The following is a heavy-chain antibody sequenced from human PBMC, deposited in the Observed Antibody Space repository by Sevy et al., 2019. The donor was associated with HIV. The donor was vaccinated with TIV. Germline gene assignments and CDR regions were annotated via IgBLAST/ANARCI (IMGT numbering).Heavy chain of an antibody. J-gene: IGHJ4*02. CDR2: ISGSGGST. CDR3: EKGRTTVTTRFDY. CDR1: GFTFSSYA. V-gene: IGHV3-23*01. Sequence: GGSLRLSCAASGFTFSSYAMTWVRQAPGKGLEWDSAISGSGGSTYYADSVKGRFTISRDNSKNTLYLQMNSLRAEDTAVYYCEKGRTTVTTRFDYWGQGTLVTVSS. D-gene: IGHD4-17*01.